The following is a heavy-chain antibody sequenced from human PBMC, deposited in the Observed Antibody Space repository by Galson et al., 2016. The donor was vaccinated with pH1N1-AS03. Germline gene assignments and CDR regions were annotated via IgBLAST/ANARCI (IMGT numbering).Heavy chain of an antibody. Sequence: LSLTCSVSGASVSHYASYWGWIRQAPGKGLEWIATVSARGTTYHNPFLDSRLTISLDTSKNHFSLTLTSVTAADTAMYYCARDRRDCSGGSCSQDGWFDPWGQGTLVVVSS. D-gene: IGHD2-15*01. J-gene: IGHJ5*02. V-gene: IGHV4-39*07. CDR2: VSARGTT. CDR1: GASVSHYASY. CDR3: ARDRRDCSGGSCSQDGWFDP.